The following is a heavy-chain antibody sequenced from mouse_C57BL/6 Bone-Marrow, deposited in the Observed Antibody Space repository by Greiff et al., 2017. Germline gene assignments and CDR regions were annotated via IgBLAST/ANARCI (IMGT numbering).Heavy chain of an antibody. CDR1: GYTFTSYW. V-gene: IGHV1-64*01. J-gene: IGHJ4*01. CDR3: ARGPHYYGSSYYAMDY. CDR2: IHPNSGST. D-gene: IGHD1-1*01. Sequence: VQLQQPGAELVKPGASVKLSCKASGYTFTSYWMHWVKQRPGQGLEWIGMIHPNSGSTNYNEKFKSKATLTVDKSSSTAYMQLSSLTSEDSAVYYCARGPHYYGSSYYAMDYWCQGTSVTVSS.